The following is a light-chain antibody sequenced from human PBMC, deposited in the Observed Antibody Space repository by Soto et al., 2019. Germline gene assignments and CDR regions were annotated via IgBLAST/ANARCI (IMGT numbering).Light chain of an antibody. V-gene: IGLV2-14*03. CDR3: SSSTSSSTLV. Sequence: QSALTQPASVSGSPGQSIAISCIGTSSDVGGYNYVSWYQQHPGKAPKLMIYDVSNRPSGVSIRFSGSKSGNTASLTISGLQAEDEADYYCSSSTSSSTLVFGTGTKLTVL. CDR2: DVS. CDR1: SSDVGGYNY. J-gene: IGLJ1*01.